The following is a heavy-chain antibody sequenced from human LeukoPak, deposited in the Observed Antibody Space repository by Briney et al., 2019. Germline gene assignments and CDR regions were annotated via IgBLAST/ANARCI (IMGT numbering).Heavy chain of an antibody. CDR1: GYTFTSYD. CDR3: ARAAVNLHPNHYCYMDV. V-gene: IGHV1-8*01. Sequence: ASVKVSCKASGYTFTSYDTNWVRQATGQGLEWMGWMNPYNGNTGYAQKFEGRVIMTRDTSISTAYLELSSLTSEDTAVYYCARAAVNLHPNHYCYMDVWGKGTTVTVSS. J-gene: IGHJ6*03. CDR2: MNPYNGNT.